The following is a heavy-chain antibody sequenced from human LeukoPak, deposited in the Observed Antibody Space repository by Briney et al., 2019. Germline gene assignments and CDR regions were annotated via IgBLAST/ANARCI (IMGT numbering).Heavy chain of an antibody. V-gene: IGHV3-23*01. CDR3: AKFRPITSVAGTIFHY. CDR2: ISGSGGST. CDR1: GFTFSNYA. D-gene: IGHD6-19*01. Sequence: GGSLRLSCAASGFTFSNYAMSWVRQAPGKGLEWVSAISGSGGSTYYADSVKARFTISRDNSKNTLYLQMNSLRAEDTAVYYCAKFRPITSVAGTIFHYWGQGTLVTVSS. J-gene: IGHJ4*02.